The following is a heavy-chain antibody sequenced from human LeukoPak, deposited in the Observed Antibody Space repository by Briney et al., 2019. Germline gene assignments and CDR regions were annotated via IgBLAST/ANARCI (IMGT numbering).Heavy chain of an antibody. CDR1: GFTFSSYA. Sequence: GGSLRLSCSASGFTFSSYAMHWVRQAPGKGLEYVSAISSNGGSTYYADSVKGRFTISRDNSKNTLYLQMSSLRAGDTAVYYCVKGRGGSDGHDAFDIWGQGTMVTVSS. D-gene: IGHD1-26*01. V-gene: IGHV3-64D*06. J-gene: IGHJ3*02. CDR3: VKGRGGSDGHDAFDI. CDR2: ISSNGGST.